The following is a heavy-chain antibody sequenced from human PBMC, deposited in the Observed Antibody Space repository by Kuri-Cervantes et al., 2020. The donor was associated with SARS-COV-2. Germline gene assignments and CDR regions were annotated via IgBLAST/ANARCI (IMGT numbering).Heavy chain of an antibody. J-gene: IGHJ4*02. Sequence: SETLSLTCAVSGGSISSSSYYWGWIRQPPGKGLEWIGSIYYSGSTYYNPSLKSRVTISVDTSKNQFSLKLSSVTAADTAVYYCASCDSSSWSYFDYWGQGTLVTVSS. V-gene: IGHV4-39*01. D-gene: IGHD6-13*01. CDR1: GGSISSSSYY. CDR2: IYYSGST. CDR3: ASCDSSSWSYFDY.